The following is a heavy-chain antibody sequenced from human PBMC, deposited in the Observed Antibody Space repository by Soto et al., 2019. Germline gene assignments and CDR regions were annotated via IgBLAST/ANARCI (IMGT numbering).Heavy chain of an antibody. CDR2: IFHSGST. Sequence: SETMSLTCSVARAFINGVGFYYSWIRQPPGKGLEWLGYIFHSGSTLYNPSLRGRLTLSADTSRNQLSLYLTSVTAADTAVYYCVRGGTAGHWFDPWGQGILVTVSS. J-gene: IGHJ5*02. V-gene: IGHV4-31*03. CDR1: RAFINGVGFY. D-gene: IGHD2-15*01. CDR3: VRGGTAGHWFDP.